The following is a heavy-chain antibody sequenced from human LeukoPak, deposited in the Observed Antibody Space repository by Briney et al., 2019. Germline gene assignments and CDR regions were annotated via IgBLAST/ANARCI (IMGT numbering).Heavy chain of an antibody. D-gene: IGHD1-1*01. CDR1: GFTFSGSW. CDR2: LKGDESAI. V-gene: IGHV3-7*01. J-gene: IGHJ4*02. CDR3: AKLLGDVTTYDY. Sequence: GGSLRLSCAASGFTFSGSWMSWVRQAPRKGLEWVATLKGDESAIFYLASVKGRFTISRDNARNLLFLQMNTLRAEDTAVYYCAKLLGDVTTYDYWGQGALVTVSS.